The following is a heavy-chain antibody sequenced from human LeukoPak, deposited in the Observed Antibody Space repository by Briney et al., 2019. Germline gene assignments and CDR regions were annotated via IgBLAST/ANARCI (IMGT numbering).Heavy chain of an antibody. Sequence: ASETLSLTCTVSGGSISSGGYYWSWIRQHPGKGLEWIGYIYYSGSTYYNPSPKSRVTISVDTSKNQFSLKLSSVTAADTAVYYCARESRYGDYRPRYYGMDVWGQGTTVTVSS. V-gene: IGHV4-31*03. J-gene: IGHJ6*02. CDR3: ARESRYGDYRPRYYGMDV. D-gene: IGHD4-17*01. CDR1: GGSISSGGYY. CDR2: IYYSGST.